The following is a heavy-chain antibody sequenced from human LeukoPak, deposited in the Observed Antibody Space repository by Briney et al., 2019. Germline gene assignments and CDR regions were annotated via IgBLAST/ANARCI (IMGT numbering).Heavy chain of an antibody. J-gene: IGHJ4*02. V-gene: IGHV3-20*04. CDR3: AKEYYDFWSGYPHDY. CDR1: GFTFDDYG. Sequence: GGSLRLSCATSGFTFDDYGMSWVRQAPGKGLEWVSDINWNGGSTGYADSVKGRFTISRDNAKNSLYLQMNSLRAEDTAVYYCAKEYYDFWSGYPHDYWGQGTLVTVSS. D-gene: IGHD3-3*01. CDR2: INWNGGST.